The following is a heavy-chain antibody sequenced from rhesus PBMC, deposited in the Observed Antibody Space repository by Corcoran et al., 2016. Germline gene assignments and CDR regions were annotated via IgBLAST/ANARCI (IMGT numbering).Heavy chain of an antibody. CDR1: GFTFSNYW. CDR2: IKNKADGGTA. D-gene: IGHD6-31*01. J-gene: IGHJ4*01. V-gene: IGHV3-16*01. Sequence: EVQLVESGGGLVQPGGSLRLSCAASGFTFSNYWMNWVRQAPGKGLDWVGRIKNKADGGTAAYAESVKGRFIISRGDSKSTLYLQMNSRKAEDTSVYYCTRGGYSSGWPFDYWGQGVLVTVSS. CDR3: TRGGYSSGWPFDY.